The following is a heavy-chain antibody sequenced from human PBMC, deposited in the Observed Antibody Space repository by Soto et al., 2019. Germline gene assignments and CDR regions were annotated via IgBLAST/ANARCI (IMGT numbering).Heavy chain of an antibody. V-gene: IGHV4-31*03. D-gene: IGHD6-13*01. CDR2: IYYSGST. CDR3: ARSLGVAGAGRFEY. Sequence: PSETISLACTFSGGSNSSAGYYWSWIRQHPGKGLEWIVYIYYSGSTYYNPSLKSRVTISVDTSKNQFSLKLSSVTAADTAVYFCARSLGVAGAGRFEYWGQGTLVTVSS. CDR1: GGSNSSAGYY. J-gene: IGHJ4*02.